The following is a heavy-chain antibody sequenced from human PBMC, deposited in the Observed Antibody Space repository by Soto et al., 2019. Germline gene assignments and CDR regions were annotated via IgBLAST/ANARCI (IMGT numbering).Heavy chain of an antibody. D-gene: IGHD6-25*01. CDR3: ARDLRLSGNWPSYYYYGMDV. J-gene: IGHJ6*02. V-gene: IGHV3-30-3*01. CDR2: ISYDGSNK. Sequence: PGGSLRLSCXASGFTFSSYAMHWVRQAPGKGLEWVAVISYDGSNKYYADSVKGRFTISRDNSKNTLYLQMNSLRAEDTAVYYCARDLRLSGNWPSYYYYGMDVWGQGTTVTVSS. CDR1: GFTFSSYA.